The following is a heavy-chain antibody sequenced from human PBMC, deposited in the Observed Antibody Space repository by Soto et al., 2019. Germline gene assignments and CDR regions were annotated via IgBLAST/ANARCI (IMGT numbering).Heavy chain of an antibody. Sequence: PSETLSLTCTVSGGSISSGGYYWSWIRQHPGKGLEWIGYIYYSGSTYYNPSLKSRVTISVDTSKNQFSLKLSSVTAADTAVYYCARVKGNYGDSQFDYWGQGTLVTVS. CDR3: ARVKGNYGDSQFDY. CDR1: GGSISSGGYY. J-gene: IGHJ4*02. V-gene: IGHV4-31*03. D-gene: IGHD4-17*01. CDR2: IYYSGST.